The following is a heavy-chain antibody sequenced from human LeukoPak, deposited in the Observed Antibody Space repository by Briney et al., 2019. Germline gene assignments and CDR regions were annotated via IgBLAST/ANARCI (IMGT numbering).Heavy chain of an antibody. J-gene: IGHJ5*02. CDR2: IYYSGST. D-gene: IGHD3-22*01. Sequence: SETLSLTCTVSGGSVSSYYWSWIRQPPGKELEWIGYIYYSGSTNYNPSLKSRVTISGDTSKNQFSLKLSSVTAADTAVYYCARGLSDSSGYYYGGRFDPWGQGTLVTVSP. CDR3: ARGLSDSSGYYYGGRFDP. V-gene: IGHV4-59*02. CDR1: GGSVSSYY.